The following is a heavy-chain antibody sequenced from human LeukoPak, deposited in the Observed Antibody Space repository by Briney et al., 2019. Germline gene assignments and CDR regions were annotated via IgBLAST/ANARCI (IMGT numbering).Heavy chain of an antibody. CDR1: GGFISSGGYS. CDR2: IYDSGRA. V-gene: IGHV4-30-4*07. Sequence: PSETLSLTCAVSGGFISSGGYSWSWIRQPPGKGLEWIGYIYDSGRAYYNPSLQSRVTISVDTSENQFSLKLSSVTAADTAVYFCARVQDAFDIWGQGTMVTVSS. J-gene: IGHJ3*02. CDR3: ARVQDAFDI.